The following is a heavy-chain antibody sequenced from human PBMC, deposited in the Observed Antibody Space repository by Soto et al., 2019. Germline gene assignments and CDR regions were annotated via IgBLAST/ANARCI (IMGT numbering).Heavy chain of an antibody. CDR2: ISGGGDTT. CDR1: GFTFSNYA. Sequence: EVQLLESGGGLVQPGGSLRLSCAASGFTFSNYAMTWVRQAPGKGLEWVSAISGGGDTTSYADSVKGRFTVTRDGSKKALYLQVRSRRAEDTALYYCAKGRGGSGSLTPRVDFWGEGTLVTVSS. CDR3: AKGRGGSGSLTPRVDF. D-gene: IGHD3-10*01. J-gene: IGHJ4*02. V-gene: IGHV3-23*01.